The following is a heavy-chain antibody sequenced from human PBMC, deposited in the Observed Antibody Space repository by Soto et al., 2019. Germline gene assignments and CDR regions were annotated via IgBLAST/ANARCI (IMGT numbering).Heavy chain of an antibody. V-gene: IGHV4-30-2*01. CDR2: IYHSGST. J-gene: IGHJ5*02. CDR1: GGSISSGGYS. CDR3: ARGNWFDP. Sequence: PSETLSLTCAVSGGSISSGGYSWSWIRQPPGKGLEWIGYIYHSGSTYYNPSLKSRVTISVDRSKNQFSLKLSSVTAADTAVYYCARGNWFDPWGQGTLATVSS.